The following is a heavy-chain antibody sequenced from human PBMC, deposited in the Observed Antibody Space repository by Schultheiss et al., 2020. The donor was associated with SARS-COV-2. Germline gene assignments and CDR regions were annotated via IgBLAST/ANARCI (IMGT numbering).Heavy chain of an antibody. D-gene: IGHD6-13*01. V-gene: IGHV4-61*02. CDR2: IYTSGST. J-gene: IGHJ4*02. CDR3: ARDMVAAAGTGGDY. Sequence: SETLSLTCTVSGGSISRGSYYWTWVRQPAGKGLEWIGRIYTSGSTNYNPSLKSRVTMSVDTSKNQFSLKLSSVTAADTAVYYCARDMVAAAGTGGDYWGQGTLVTVSS. CDR1: GGSISRGSYY.